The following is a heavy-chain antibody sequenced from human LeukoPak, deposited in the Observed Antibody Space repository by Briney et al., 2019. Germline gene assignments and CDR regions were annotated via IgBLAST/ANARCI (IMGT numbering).Heavy chain of an antibody. J-gene: IGHJ5*02. V-gene: IGHV1-69*01. Sequence: SVKVSCKASGGTFSSYAISWVRQAPGQGLEWMGGIIPIFGTANYAQKFQGRVTITADESTSTAYMELSSLRSEDTAVYYCARGRTWVGYCSGGSCYSNYWFDPWGQGTLVTVSS. D-gene: IGHD2-15*01. CDR1: GGTFSSYA. CDR3: ARGRTWVGYCSGGSCYSNYWFDP. CDR2: IIPIFGTA.